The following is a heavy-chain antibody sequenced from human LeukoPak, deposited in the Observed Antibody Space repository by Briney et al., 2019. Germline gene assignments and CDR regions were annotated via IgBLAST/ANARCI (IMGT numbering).Heavy chain of an antibody. CDR3: ASTFGGVIVHFDY. D-gene: IGHD3-16*02. V-gene: IGHV3-23*01. J-gene: IGHJ4*02. Sequence: GGSLRLSCAASGFTFSSYAMSWVRQAPGKGLEWVSTISGSGGSTYYADSVKGRFTISRDNSKNTLYLQMNSLRAEDTAVYYCASTFGGVIVHFDYWGQGTLVTVSS. CDR1: GFTFSSYA. CDR2: ISGSGGST.